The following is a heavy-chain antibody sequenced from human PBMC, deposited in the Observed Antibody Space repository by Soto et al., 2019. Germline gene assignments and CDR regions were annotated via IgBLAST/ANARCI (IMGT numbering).Heavy chain of an antibody. CDR3: ATTLFLEWLHRGDYYYYGMDV. J-gene: IGHJ6*02. CDR2: IDPSDSYT. Sequence: PGESLKISCKGSGYSFTSYWISWVRQMPGKGLEWMGRIDPSDSYTNYSPSFQGHVTISADKSISTAYLQWSSLKASDTAMYYCATTLFLEWLHRGDYYYYGMDVWGQGTTVTVSS. CDR1: GYSFTSYW. V-gene: IGHV5-10-1*01. D-gene: IGHD3-3*01.